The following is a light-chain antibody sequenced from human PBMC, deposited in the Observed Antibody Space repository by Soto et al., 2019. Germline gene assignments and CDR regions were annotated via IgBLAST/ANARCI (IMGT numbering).Light chain of an antibody. J-gene: IGLJ2*01. CDR2: QDN. CDR1: KLGDRY. CDR3: QAWDSSQGV. V-gene: IGLV3-1*01. Sequence: SYELTQPPSVSVSPGQTASITCSGDKLGDRYACWYQQKPGQSPVLVIYQDNKRPSGIPERFSGSNSGITATLTISGTQAMDEADYYCQAWDSSQGVFGGGTKVTVL.